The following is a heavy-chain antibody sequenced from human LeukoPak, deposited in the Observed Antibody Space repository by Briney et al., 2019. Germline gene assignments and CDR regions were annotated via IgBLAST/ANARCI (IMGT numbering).Heavy chain of an antibody. CDR1: GGSISSGSYY. J-gene: IGHJ4*02. Sequence: SETLSLTCTVPGGSISSGSYYWSWIRQPAGKGLEWIGRIYISGSTNYNPSLKSRVTISVDTSKNQFSLKLSSVTAADTAVYYCARGHYDILTGYHQTDYWGQGTLVTVSS. V-gene: IGHV4-61*02. CDR2: IYISGST. CDR3: ARGHYDILTGYHQTDY. D-gene: IGHD3-9*01.